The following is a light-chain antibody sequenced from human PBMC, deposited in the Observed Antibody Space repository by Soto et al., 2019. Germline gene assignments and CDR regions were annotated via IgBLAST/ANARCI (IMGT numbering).Light chain of an antibody. CDR2: GAS. V-gene: IGKV1-9*01. Sequence: QLTQSPSSLSASVGDRVTITRRASQGISSNLAWYQQKPGRAPKLLIFGASTLQSGVPSRFSGSGSGTDFTLTISSLQPEDFATYFCQKLNAYPPWTFGQGTKVDIK. CDR3: QKLNAYPPWT. J-gene: IGKJ1*01. CDR1: QGISSN.